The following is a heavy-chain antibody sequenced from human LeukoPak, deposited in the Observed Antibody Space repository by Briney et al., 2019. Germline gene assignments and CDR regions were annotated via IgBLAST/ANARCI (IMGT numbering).Heavy chain of an antibody. CDR1: GYTFTGYY. CDR3: ARIDSSGYFFDY. Sequence: GASVKVSCKASGYTFTGYYMHWVRQAPGQGLEWMGIINPSGGSTSYAQKFQGRVTMTRDTSTSTVYMELSSLRSEDTAVYYCARIDSSGYFFDYWGQGTLVTVSS. J-gene: IGHJ4*02. D-gene: IGHD3-22*01. CDR2: INPSGGST. V-gene: IGHV1-46*01.